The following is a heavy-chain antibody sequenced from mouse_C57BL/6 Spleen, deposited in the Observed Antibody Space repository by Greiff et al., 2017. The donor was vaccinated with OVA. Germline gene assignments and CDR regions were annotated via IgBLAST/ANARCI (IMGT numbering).Heavy chain of an antibody. D-gene: IGHD1-1*01. CDR3: ARSITNVVADY. Sequence: QVHLQLPGAELLRPWSSVKLSCKASGYTFTSSWMDWVKQRPGQGLERIGLIYPSDSETHYNQKFKHNATKTVDKSSITAYMQRSNLTSKDTAVYYCARSITNVVADYWGQGTTLTVSS. J-gene: IGHJ2*01. CDR1: GYTFTSSW. CDR2: IYPSDSET. V-gene: IGHV1-61*01.